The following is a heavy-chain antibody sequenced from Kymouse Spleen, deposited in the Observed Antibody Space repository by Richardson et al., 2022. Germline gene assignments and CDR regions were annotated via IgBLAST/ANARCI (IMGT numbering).Heavy chain of an antibody. D-gene: IGHD1-7*01. J-gene: IGHJ6*02. CDR2: ISSSSSYI. Sequence: EVQLVESGGGLVKPGGSLRLSCAASGFTFSSYSMNWVRQAPGKGLEWVSSISSSSSYIYYADSVKGRFTISRDNAKNSLYLQMNSLRAEDTAVYYCAREEQGYNWNYAYYYGMDVWGQGTTVTVSS. CDR1: GFTFSSYS. CDR3: AREEQGYNWNYAYYYGMDV. V-gene: IGHV3-21*03.